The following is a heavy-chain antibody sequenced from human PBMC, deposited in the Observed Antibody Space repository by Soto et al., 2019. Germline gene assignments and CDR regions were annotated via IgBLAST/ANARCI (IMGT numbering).Heavy chain of an antibody. J-gene: IGHJ4*02. CDR3: ARDNGYGHFDS. Sequence: SETLSLTCTVSGASISSGRSYWSWIRQHPGKGLEWIGYMFYSGSTYYHPSLKSRVNISADTSKNQFSVRLTSVTPADTAVYYCARDNGYGHFDSWGQGTLVTVSS. D-gene: IGHD5-12*01. V-gene: IGHV4-31*03. CDR1: GASISSGRSY. CDR2: MFYSGST.